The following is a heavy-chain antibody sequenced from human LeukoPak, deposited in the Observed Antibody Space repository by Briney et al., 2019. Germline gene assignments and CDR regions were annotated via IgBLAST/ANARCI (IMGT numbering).Heavy chain of an antibody. Sequence: GGSLRLSCAASGFTFNNYNMNWVRQAPGKALEWVSSITSSGTYIFYADSVKGRFTISRDNAKNSLYLQMNSLRAEDTAVYYCARAVVGGSYLVGYFDYWGQGTLVTVSS. J-gene: IGHJ4*02. D-gene: IGHD1-26*01. CDR2: ITSSGTYI. CDR1: GFTFNNYN. CDR3: ARAVVGGSYLVGYFDY. V-gene: IGHV3-21*01.